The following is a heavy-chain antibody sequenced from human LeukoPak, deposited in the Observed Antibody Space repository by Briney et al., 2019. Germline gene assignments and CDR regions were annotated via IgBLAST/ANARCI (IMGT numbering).Heavy chain of an antibody. D-gene: IGHD3-22*01. CDR2: IYPGDSDT. CDR3: ARLDSSAGVAFDI. CDR1: GYSFTSYW. V-gene: IGHV5-51*01. J-gene: IGHJ3*02. Sequence: GESLKISCKGSGYSFTSYWIGWVRQVPGKGLEWMGIIYPGDSDTRYSPSFQGQVTISADKSISTAYLQWRSLKASDTAMYYCARLDSSAGVAFDIWGQGTMVTVSS.